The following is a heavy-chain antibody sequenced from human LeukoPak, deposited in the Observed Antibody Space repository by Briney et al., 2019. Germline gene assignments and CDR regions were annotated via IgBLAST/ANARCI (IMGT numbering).Heavy chain of an antibody. V-gene: IGHV3-23*01. J-gene: IGHJ3*02. Sequence: GGSLRLSCAASGFTFSSYAMSWVRQAPGKGLEWVSTISGSGATTFYADSVKGRFTISRDNSKNTLYLQMNSLRAEDTAVYYCARWSRGDAFDIWGQGTMVTVSS. CDR1: GFTFSSYA. D-gene: IGHD5-24*01. CDR2: ISGSGATT. CDR3: ARWSRGDAFDI.